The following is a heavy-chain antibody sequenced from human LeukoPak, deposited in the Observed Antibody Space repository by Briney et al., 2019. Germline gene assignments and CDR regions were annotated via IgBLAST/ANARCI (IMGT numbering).Heavy chain of an antibody. V-gene: IGHV1-3*01. Sequence: GASVKVSCKASGYTFTSYAMHWVRQAPGQRLEWMGWINAGNGNTKYSQKFQGRVTITRDTSASTAYMELSSLRSEDTAVYYCARVWISITGTFYYFDHWGQGTLVTVSS. CDR1: GYTFTSYA. CDR2: INAGNGNT. J-gene: IGHJ4*02. D-gene: IGHD1-20*01. CDR3: ARVWISITGTFYYFDH.